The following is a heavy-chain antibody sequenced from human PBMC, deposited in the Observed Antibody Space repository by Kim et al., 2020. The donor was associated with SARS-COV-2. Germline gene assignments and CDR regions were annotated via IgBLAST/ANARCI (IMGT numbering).Heavy chain of an antibody. CDR3: ARGLSRYVILPGFDY. Sequence: VKGRFTHSRDHAENELYLQMNRLSAEDTAVYYCARGLSRYVILPGFDYWGQGTLVTVSS. V-gene: IGHV3-11*01. D-gene: IGHD3-9*01. J-gene: IGHJ4*02.